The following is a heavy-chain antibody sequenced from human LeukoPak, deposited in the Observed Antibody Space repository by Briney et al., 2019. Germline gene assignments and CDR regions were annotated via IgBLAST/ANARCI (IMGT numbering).Heavy chain of an antibody. Sequence: PGGSLRLSCAASGFTFSSYAMSWVRQAPGKGLEWVSAISGSGGSTYYADSVKGRFTISRDNSKNTLYLQMNSLRAEDTAVNYCAKATYCSGGSCSTPFDYWGQGTLVTVSS. CDR2: ISGSGGST. CDR3: AKATYCSGGSCSTPFDY. J-gene: IGHJ4*02. D-gene: IGHD2-15*01. CDR1: GFTFSSYA. V-gene: IGHV3-23*01.